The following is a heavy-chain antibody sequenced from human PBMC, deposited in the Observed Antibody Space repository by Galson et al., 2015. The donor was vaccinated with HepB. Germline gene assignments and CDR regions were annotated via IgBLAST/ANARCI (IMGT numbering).Heavy chain of an antibody. CDR2: IDPSDSYT. J-gene: IGHJ5*02. D-gene: IGHD6-13*01. CDR1: GYSFTSYW. CDR3: ARHGGGSSWPYDLNRFDP. Sequence: QSGAEVKKPGESLRISCKGSGYSFTSYWISWVRQMPGKGLEWMGRIDPSDSYTNYSPSFQGHVTISADKSISTAYLQWSSLKASDTAMYYCARHGGGSSWPYDLNRFDPWGQGTLVTVSS. V-gene: IGHV5-10-1*01.